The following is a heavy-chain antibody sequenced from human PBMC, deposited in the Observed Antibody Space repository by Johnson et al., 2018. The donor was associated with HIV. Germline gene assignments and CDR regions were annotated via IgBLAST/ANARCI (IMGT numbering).Heavy chain of an antibody. J-gene: IGHJ3*01. CDR2: VKSKSDGGTT. D-gene: IGHD1-1*01. CDR3: TTDPWWNGYHAFDV. V-gene: IGHV3-15*01. Sequence: EQLVESGGGLVKPGGSLRLSCAASGFTFSNAWMSWVRQAPGKGLEWVGRVKSKSDGGTTDYAAPVKGRFTISRDDSENTLYLQMNSLKTEDTAMYYCTTDPWWNGYHAFDVWGQGTMVTVSS. CDR1: GFTFSNAW.